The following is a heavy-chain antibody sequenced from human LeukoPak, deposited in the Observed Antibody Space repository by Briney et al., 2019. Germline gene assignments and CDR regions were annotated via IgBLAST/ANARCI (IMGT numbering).Heavy chain of an antibody. Sequence: PGGSLRLSCAASGFTYSNYAMNWVRQAPGKGLEWVSAISGSGGSTYYADSVKGRFTISRDNSKNTLYLQMNSLRAEDTAVYYCAKGGGGRIVGATIAFDIWGQGTMVTVSS. D-gene: IGHD1-26*01. CDR3: AKGGGGRIVGATIAFDI. CDR2: ISGSGGST. CDR1: GFTYSNYA. J-gene: IGHJ3*02. V-gene: IGHV3-23*01.